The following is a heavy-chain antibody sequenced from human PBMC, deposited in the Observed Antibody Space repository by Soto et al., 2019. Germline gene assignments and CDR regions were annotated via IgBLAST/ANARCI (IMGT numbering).Heavy chain of an antibody. CDR3: AREGGIVGATTVYY. V-gene: IGHV4-30-2*05. CDR1: GGSISSGGYS. Sequence: SETLSLTCAVSGGSISSGGYSWSWIRQPPGKGLEWIGYIYHSGSTYYNPSLKSRVTISVDTSKNQFSLKLSSVTAADTAVYYCAREGGIVGATTVYYWGQGTLVTVSS. CDR2: IYHSGST. D-gene: IGHD1-26*01. J-gene: IGHJ4*02.